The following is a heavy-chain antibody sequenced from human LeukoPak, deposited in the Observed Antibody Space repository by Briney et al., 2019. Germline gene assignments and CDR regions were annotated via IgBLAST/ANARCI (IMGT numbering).Heavy chain of an antibody. CDR2: IYYSGST. V-gene: IGHV4-59*08. D-gene: IGHD2-15*01. CDR1: GGSISSYY. CDR3: ARCLCSGRRPNAFDI. J-gene: IGHJ3*02. Sequence: SETLSLTCTVSGGSISSYYWSWIRQPPGKGLEWLGYIYYSGSTNYDPSLKSRVTISVDTPKNQFSLELSSLTGADTAVYYCARCLCSGRRPNAFDIWGQGTMVTLS.